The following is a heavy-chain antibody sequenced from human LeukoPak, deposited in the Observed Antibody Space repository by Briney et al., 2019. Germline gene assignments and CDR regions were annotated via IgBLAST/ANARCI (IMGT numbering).Heavy chain of an antibody. J-gene: IGHJ6*02. Sequence: PGGSLRLSCAASGFTFSSYAMSWVRQAPGKGLEWVSAISGSGGSTYYADSVKGRFTISRDNSKNTLYLQMNSLRTEDTAVYYCAKDPYRQQLNGMDVWGQGTTVTVSS. CDR2: ISGSGGST. V-gene: IGHV3-23*01. D-gene: IGHD6-13*01. CDR3: AKDPYRQQLNGMDV. CDR1: GFTFSSYA.